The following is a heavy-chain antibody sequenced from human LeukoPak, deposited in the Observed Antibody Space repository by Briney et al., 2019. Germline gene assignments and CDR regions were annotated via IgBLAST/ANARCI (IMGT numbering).Heavy chain of an antibody. V-gene: IGHV3-9*01. Sequence: GGSLRLSCAASGFTFDDYAMHWVRQAPGKGLEWVGGISWNSGSIGYADSVKGRFTISRDNAKNSLYLQMNSLRAEDTALYYCAKDIYDFWSGYHLDYWGQGTLVTVSS. CDR2: ISWNSGSI. D-gene: IGHD3-3*01. CDR3: AKDIYDFWSGYHLDY. J-gene: IGHJ4*02. CDR1: GFTFDDYA.